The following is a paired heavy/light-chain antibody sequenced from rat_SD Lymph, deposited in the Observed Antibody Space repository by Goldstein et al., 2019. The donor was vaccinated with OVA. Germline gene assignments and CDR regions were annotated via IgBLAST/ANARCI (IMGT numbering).Heavy chain of an antibody. CDR1: GFTFSNYY. Sequence: EVQLVESGGGLVQPGRSLKLSCAASGFTFSNYYMAWVRQAPKKGLEWVATISTSGSRTYYPDSVKGRFTISRDNAKSSLYLQMNSLKSEDTATYYCARRHTMVDYWGQGVMVTVSS. CDR2: ISTSGSRT. D-gene: IGHD1-7*01. CDR3: ARRHTMVDY. J-gene: IGHJ2*01. V-gene: IGHV5-25*01.
Light chain of an antibody. J-gene: IGKJ5*01. CDR2: YAS. CDR3: QQGYKYPLT. Sequence: DIQMTQSPPSLSASLGETVSIECLASEDISNYLAWYQQKPGKSPQLLIYYASSLQDGVPSRFSGSGSGTQYSLKISNMQPEDEGVYYCQQGYKYPLTFGSGTKLEIK. V-gene: IGKV12S11*01. CDR1: EDISNY.